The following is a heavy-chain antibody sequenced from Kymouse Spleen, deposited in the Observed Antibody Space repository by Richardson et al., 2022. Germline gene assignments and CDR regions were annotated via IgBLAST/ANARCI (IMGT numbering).Heavy chain of an antibody. V-gene: IGHV3-30*18. CDR2: ISYDGSNK. CDR3: AKEVGSYRYILYYYYGMDV. Sequence: QVQLVESGGGVVQPGRSLRLSCAASGFTFSSYGMHWVRQAPGKGLEWVAVISYDGSNKYYADSVKGRFTISRDNSKNTLYLQMNSLRAEDTAVYYCAKEVGSYRYILYYYYGMDVWGQGTTVTVSS. CDR1: GFTFSSYG. J-gene: IGHJ6*02. D-gene: IGHD3-16*02.